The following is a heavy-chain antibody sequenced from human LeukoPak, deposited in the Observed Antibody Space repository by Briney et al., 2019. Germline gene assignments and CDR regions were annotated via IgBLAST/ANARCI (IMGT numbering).Heavy chain of an antibody. CDR3: AREEFGSGWYSNFDY. CDR1: GGSISSYY. V-gene: IGHV4-59*12. Sequence: PSETLSLTCTVSGGSISSYYWSWIRQPPGKGLEWIGCIYYSGSTNYNPSLKSRVTISVDTSKNQFSLKLSSVTAADTAVYYCAREEFGSGWYSNFDYWGQGTLVTVSS. J-gene: IGHJ4*02. CDR2: IYYSGST. D-gene: IGHD6-19*01.